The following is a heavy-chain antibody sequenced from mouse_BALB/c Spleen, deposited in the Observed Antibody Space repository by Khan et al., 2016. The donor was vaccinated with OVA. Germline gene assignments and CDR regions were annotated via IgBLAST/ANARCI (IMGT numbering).Heavy chain of an antibody. Sequence: EVQLQESGPGLVEPSQSLSLTCTVTGYSITSDYAWNWIRQFPGNKLEWMGYISYSGGTSFLPSLKSRISITRDTSKNQFFLQLNSVTTEDSATYYCARWFAYWGQGTLVTVS. J-gene: IGHJ3*01. CDR1: GYSITSDYA. CDR2: ISYSGGT. V-gene: IGHV3-2*02. CDR3: ARWFAY.